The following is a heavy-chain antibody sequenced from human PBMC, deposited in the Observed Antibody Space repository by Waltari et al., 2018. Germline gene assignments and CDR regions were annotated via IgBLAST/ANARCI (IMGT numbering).Heavy chain of an antibody. CDR1: GFMFSSYS. D-gene: IGHD2-21*02. CDR3: AKEGLGGDRQFDY. CDR2: ISGDNSYT. J-gene: IGHJ4*02. V-gene: IGHV3-21*06. Sequence: EVQLVESGGGLVQPGGSLRLSCVASGFMFSSYSMNWLRLPPGTGLEWVSSISGDNSYTFYSGSVKCRFTISRDNAKNSLFLQMNGLRDEDTAIYYCAKEGLGGDRQFDYWGQGTLVSVSS.